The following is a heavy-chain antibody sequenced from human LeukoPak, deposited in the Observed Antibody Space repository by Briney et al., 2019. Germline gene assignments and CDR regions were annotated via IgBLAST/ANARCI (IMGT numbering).Heavy chain of an antibody. CDR1: GFTFSSYE. Sequence: PGGSLRLSCAASGFTFSSYEMNWVRQAPGKGLEWVSYISSSGSTIYYADSVKGGFTISRDNAKNSLYLQMNSLRAEDTAVYYCATLWFGELATFDYWGQGTLVTVSS. CDR3: ATLWFGELATFDY. D-gene: IGHD3-10*01. CDR2: ISSSGSTI. V-gene: IGHV3-48*03. J-gene: IGHJ4*02.